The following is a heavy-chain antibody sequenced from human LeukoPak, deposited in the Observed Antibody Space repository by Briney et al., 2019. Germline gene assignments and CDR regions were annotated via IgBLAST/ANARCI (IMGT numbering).Heavy chain of an antibody. V-gene: IGHV3-21*01. D-gene: IGHD6-13*01. CDR1: GFTFSSYS. Sequence: KPGGSLRLSCAASGFTFSSYSMNWVRQAPGKGLEWVSSISSSSSYIYYADSVKGRLTISRDNAKNSLYLQMNSLRAEDTAVYYCARGFNSKGSSWYPDRFDPWGQGTLVTVSS. CDR3: ARGFNSKGSSWYPDRFDP. J-gene: IGHJ5*02. CDR2: ISSSSSYI.